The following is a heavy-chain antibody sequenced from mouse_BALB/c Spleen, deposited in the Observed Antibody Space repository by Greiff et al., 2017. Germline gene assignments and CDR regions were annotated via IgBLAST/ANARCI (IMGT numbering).Heavy chain of an antibody. CDR2: IWAGGST. CDR1: GFSLTSYG. D-gene: IGHD1-1*01. V-gene: IGHV2-9*02. J-gene: IGHJ4*01. Sequence: VKLVESGPGLVAPSQSLSITCTVSGFSLTSYGVHWVRQPPGKGLEWLGVIWAGGSTNYTSALMSRLSISKDNSKSQVFLKMNSLQTDDTAMYYCARFYYYGSSYAMDYWGQGTSVTVSS. CDR3: ARFYYYGSSYAMDY.